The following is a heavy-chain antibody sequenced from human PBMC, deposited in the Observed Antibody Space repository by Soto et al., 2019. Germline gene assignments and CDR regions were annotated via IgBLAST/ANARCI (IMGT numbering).Heavy chain of an antibody. CDR2: IIPIFGTA. J-gene: IGHJ4*02. CDR3: ARWGIAVAATRDFDY. Sequence: GASVKVSCKASGGTFSSYAISWVRQAPGQGLEWMGGIIPIFGTANYAQKSQGRATITADESTSTAYMELSSLRSEDTAVYYCARWGIAVAATRDFDYWGQGTLVPVSS. V-gene: IGHV1-69*13. D-gene: IGHD6-19*01. CDR1: GGTFSSYA.